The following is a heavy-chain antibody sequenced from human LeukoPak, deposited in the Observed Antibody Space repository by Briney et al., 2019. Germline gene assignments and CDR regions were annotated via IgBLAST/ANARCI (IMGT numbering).Heavy chain of an antibody. CDR3: ARDWRVYYFDY. CDR1: GYTFTSYG. J-gene: IGHJ4*02. V-gene: IGHV1-18*01. CDR2: ISAYNGNT. Sequence: ASVMVSCKASGYTFTSYGISWVRQDPGQGLEWMGWISAYNGNTNYAQKLQGRVTMTTDTSTSTAYMELRSLRSDDTAVYYCARDWRVYYFDYWGQGTLVTVSS.